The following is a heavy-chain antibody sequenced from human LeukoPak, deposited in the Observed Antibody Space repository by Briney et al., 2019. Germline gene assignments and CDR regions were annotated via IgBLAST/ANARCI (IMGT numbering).Heavy chain of an antibody. CDR3: AREMPAADGSDAFDI. D-gene: IGHD6-13*01. CDR1: GYTFTTYG. CDR2: ISPYNDNT. J-gene: IGHJ3*02. V-gene: IGHV1-18*01. Sequence: ASVKVSCKASGYTFTTYGIVWLRQAPREGLEWMGWISPYNDNTKYAQKLQGRVTMTADTSTSTAYMELRSLRSDDTAMYYCAREMPAADGSDAFDIWGQGTMVTVSS.